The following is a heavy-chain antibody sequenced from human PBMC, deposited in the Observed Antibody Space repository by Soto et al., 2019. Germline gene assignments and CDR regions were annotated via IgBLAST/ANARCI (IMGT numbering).Heavy chain of an antibody. J-gene: IGHJ6*02. D-gene: IGHD6-13*01. CDR1: GGFIRNYY. CDR3: ARWYSRSSIEAGHYYYGMDV. V-gene: IGHV4-4*07. CDR2: IYDSGST. Sequence: SETLSLTCTVSGGFIRNYYWSWIRQPAGKGLEWIGRIYDSGSTNYNPSLKSRLTMSVDTSKNQLSLKLSSMTAADTAVYYCARWYSRSSIEAGHYYYGMDVWGQGITVTVSS.